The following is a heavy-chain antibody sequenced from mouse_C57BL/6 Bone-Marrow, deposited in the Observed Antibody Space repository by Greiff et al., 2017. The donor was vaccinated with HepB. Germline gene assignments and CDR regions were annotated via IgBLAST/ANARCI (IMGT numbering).Heavy chain of an antibody. V-gene: IGHV1-80*01. J-gene: IGHJ2*01. Sequence: QVQLQQSGAELVKPGASVKISCKASGYAFSSYWMNWVKQRPGKGLEWIGQIYPGDGDTNYNGKFKGKATLTADKSSSTAYMQLSSLTSGDSAVYFCARALTTVVATSDWGQGTTLTVSS. CDR1: GYAFSSYW. D-gene: IGHD1-1*01. CDR3: ARALTTVVATSD. CDR2: IYPGDGDT.